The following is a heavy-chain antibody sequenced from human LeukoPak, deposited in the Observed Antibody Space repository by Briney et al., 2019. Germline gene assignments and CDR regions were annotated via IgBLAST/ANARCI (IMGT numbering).Heavy chain of an antibody. V-gene: IGHV1-18*01. D-gene: IGHD3-22*01. Sequence: ASVKVSCKASGYTFTSYGISWVRQAPGQGLEWMGWISAYNGNTNYAQKLQGRVTMTTDTSTSTAYMELRSLRSDDTAMYYCARAAGYEYDSSGYYYSGRAFDIWGQGTMVTVSS. CDR3: ARAAGYEYDSSGYYYSGRAFDI. J-gene: IGHJ3*02. CDR1: GYTFTSYG. CDR2: ISAYNGNT.